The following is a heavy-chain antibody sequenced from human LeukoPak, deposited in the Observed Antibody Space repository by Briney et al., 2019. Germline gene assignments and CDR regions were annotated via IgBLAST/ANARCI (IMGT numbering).Heavy chain of an antibody. CDR2: INSDGSSR. CDR3: ASASSHRIAAGGDY. V-gene: IGHV3-74*01. Sequence: SGGSLRLSCAASGFTFINYWMHWVRQAPGKGLVWVSRINSDGSSRNYADSVKGRFTISRDNAKNTVYLQMNSLRAEDTAVYCCASASSHRIAAGGDYWGQGTLVTVSS. D-gene: IGHD6-13*01. J-gene: IGHJ4*02. CDR1: GFTFINYW.